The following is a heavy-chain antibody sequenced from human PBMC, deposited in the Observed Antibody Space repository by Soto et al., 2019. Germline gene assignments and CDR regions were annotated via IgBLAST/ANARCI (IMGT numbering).Heavy chain of an antibody. J-gene: IGHJ4*02. CDR3: ARGPGI. V-gene: IGHV4-31*03. Sequence: QVQLQESGPGLVKPSQTLSLTCTVSGDSISSGGYFWNWIRQHPGKGLEWIGYIYYSGSTDYNPSLKSRVTISVDTSKSQFSLKLSSVTAADTAVYYCARGPGIWGQGTLVTVSS. CDR1: GDSISSGGYF. CDR2: IYYSGST.